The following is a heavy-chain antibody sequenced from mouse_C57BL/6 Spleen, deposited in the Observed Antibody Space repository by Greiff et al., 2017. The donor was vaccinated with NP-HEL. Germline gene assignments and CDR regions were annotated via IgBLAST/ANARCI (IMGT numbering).Heavy chain of an antibody. CDR1: GYTFTDYE. CDR3: TRWTTVVAPPFDD. J-gene: IGHJ2*01. V-gene: IGHV1-15*01. Sequence: QVQLQQSGAELVRPGASVTLSCKASGYTFTDYEMHWVKQTPVHGLEWIGAIDPETGGTASNQKFKGKAILTADKSSSTAYMELRSLTSEDSAVYYCTRWTTVVAPPFDDWGQGTTLTVSS. CDR2: IDPETGGT. D-gene: IGHD1-1*01.